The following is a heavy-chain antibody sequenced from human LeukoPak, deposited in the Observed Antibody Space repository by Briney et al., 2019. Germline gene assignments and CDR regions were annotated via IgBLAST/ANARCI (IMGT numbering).Heavy chain of an antibody. V-gene: IGHV3-21*01. CDR2: ISSSSSYI. J-gene: IGHJ4*02. D-gene: IGHD6-6*01. CDR1: GFTFSSYS. Sequence: PGGSLRLSCAASGFTFSSYSMNWVRQAPGKGLEWVSSISSSSSYIYYADSVKGRFTISRDNAKNSLYLQMNSLRAEDTAVYYCARVEGYSSSAFDYWGQGTLLTVSS. CDR3: ARVEGYSSSAFDY.